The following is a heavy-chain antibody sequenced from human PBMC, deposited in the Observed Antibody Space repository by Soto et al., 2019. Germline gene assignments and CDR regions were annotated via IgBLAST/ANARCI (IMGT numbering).Heavy chain of an antibody. J-gene: IGHJ5*02. CDR3: ARAGYCTNGVCYKAYNWFDP. Sequence: ASVKVSCKASGYTFTGYYMHWVRQAPGQGLEWMGWINPNSGGTNYAQKFQGRVTMTRDTSISTAYMELSRLRSDDTAVYYRARAGYCTNGVCYKAYNWFDPWGQGTLVTVSS. V-gene: IGHV1-2*02. D-gene: IGHD2-8*01. CDR1: GYTFTGYY. CDR2: INPNSGGT.